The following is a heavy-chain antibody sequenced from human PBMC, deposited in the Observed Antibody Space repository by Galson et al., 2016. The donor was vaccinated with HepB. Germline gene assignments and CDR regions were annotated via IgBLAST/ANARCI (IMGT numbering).Heavy chain of an antibody. J-gene: IGHJ3*01. V-gene: IGHV3-66*01. D-gene: IGHD6-19*01. CDR2: IYSSGTT. Sequence: SLRLSCAASGFTVSSNYMNWVRQAPGKGLEWVSVIYSSGTTYYADSVKGRFTISRDISKNALYLQMNSLRAEDTAGDYCAKAQPTHTIGWGGAFDVGGQWTMVTV. CDR3: AKAQPTHTIGWGGAFDV. CDR1: GFTVSSNY.